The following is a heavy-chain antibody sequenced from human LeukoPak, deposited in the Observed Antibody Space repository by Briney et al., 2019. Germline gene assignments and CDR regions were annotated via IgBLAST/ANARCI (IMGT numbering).Heavy chain of an antibody. J-gene: IGHJ6*04. V-gene: IGHV1-69*13. D-gene: IGHD2-2*01. Sequence: VASVKVSCKASGGTFSSYAISWVRQAPGQGLEWMGGIIPIFGTANYAQKFQGRVTITADESTSTAYMELSSLRSEDTVVYYCARNAVPDRPFSGMDVWGKGTTVTVSS. CDR2: IIPIFGTA. CDR3: ARNAVPDRPFSGMDV. CDR1: GGTFSSYA.